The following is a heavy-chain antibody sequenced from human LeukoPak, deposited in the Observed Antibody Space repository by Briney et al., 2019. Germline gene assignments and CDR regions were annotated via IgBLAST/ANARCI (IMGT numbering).Heavy chain of an antibody. V-gene: IGHV1-2*06. D-gene: IGHD7-27*01. J-gene: IGHJ4*02. CDR3: ARVPRPTNWGPFDY. Sequence: ASVKVSCKASGYTFTRYYMHWVRQAPGQGLEWMGRINPNSGGTNYAQKFQGRVTMTRDTSISTAYMELSRLRSDDTAVYYCARVPRPTNWGPFDYWGQGTLVTVSS. CDR1: GYTFTRYY. CDR2: INPNSGGT.